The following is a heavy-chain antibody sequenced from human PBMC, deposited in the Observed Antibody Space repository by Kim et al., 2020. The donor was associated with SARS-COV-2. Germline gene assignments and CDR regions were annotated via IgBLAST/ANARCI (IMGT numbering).Heavy chain of an antibody. D-gene: IGHD7-27*01. CDR3: ARDLSGAHWDFDL. V-gene: IGHV1-69*01. J-gene: IGHJ2*01. Sequence: NYAQKFADRDTITAGESPNTAYMELSSLRPDDTAVYYCARDLSGAHWDFDLWGRGTLVTVSS.